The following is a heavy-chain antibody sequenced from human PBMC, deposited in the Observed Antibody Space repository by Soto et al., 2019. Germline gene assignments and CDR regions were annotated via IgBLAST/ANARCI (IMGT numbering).Heavy chain of an antibody. CDR3: ARQGYSSGWPNWFDP. D-gene: IGHD6-19*01. CDR2: IYYSGST. V-gene: IGHV4-39*01. J-gene: IGHJ5*02. CDR1: GDSISSSNYY. Sequence: PSETLSLTCTVSGDSISSSNYYWGWIRQPPGKGLDWIGSIYYSGSTSYNPSLKSRVTISVDTFNNQFFLKMRSVTAADTAMYYCARQGYSSGWPNWFDPWGQGTLVTVSS.